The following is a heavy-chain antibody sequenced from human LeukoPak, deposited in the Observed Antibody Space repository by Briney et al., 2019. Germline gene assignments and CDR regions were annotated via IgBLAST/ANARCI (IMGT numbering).Heavy chain of an antibody. CDR2: INPNSGGT. D-gene: IGHD3-3*01. CDR3: ARGAAIFGVVYLYYFDY. J-gene: IGHJ4*02. V-gene: IGHV1-2*02. Sequence: ASVKVSCKASGYTFTGYYMHWVRQAPGQGLEWMGWINPNSGGTNYAQKLQGRVTMTRDTSISTAYMELSRLRSDDTAVYYCARGAAIFGVVYLYYFDYWGQGTLVTVSS. CDR1: GYTFTGYY.